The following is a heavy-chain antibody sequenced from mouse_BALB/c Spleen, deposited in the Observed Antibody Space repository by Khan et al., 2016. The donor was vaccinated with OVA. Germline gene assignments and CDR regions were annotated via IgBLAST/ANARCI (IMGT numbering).Heavy chain of an antibody. J-gene: IGHJ3*01. CDR2: MSDGGSYT. CDR1: GFIFSDYY. V-gene: IGHV5-4*02. CDR3: ARGHYGNPFAY. Sequence: EVELVESGGGLVKPGGSPKLSCAASGFIFSDYYMYWVRQTPEKRLEWVASMSDGGSYTYYLDNVKGRFAISRDNAKNNLYLQMSSLKSEDTAMYYCARGHYGNPFAYWGQGTLVTVSA. D-gene: IGHD2-1*01.